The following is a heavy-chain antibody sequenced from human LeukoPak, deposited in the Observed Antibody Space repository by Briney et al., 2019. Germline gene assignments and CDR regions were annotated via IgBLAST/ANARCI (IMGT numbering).Heavy chain of an antibody. V-gene: IGHV1-2*06. Sequence: ASVKVSCKASGYTFTGYYMHWVRQAPGQGLEWMGRINPNSGGTNYAQKFQGRVTMTRDTSISTAYMELSRLRSDDTAVYYCATMPPRFKVETAIHGYWGQGTLVTVSS. CDR2: INPNSGGT. CDR1: GYTFTGYY. D-gene: IGHD2-21*02. CDR3: ATMPPRFKVETAIHGY. J-gene: IGHJ4*02.